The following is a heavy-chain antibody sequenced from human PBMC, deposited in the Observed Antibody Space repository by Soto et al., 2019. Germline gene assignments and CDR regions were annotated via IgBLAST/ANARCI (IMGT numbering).Heavy chain of an antibody. CDR3: ARDAPPPELRFLQWHNYDYNGMDV. D-gene: IGHD3-3*01. CDR2: ISCYNGKT. CDR1: GYSFTAYG. Sequence: QVQVVQSGDEVKETGASVRVSCKTSGYSFTAYGISWVRQAPGQGLEWMGWISCYNGKTKYAQKVQGRVTMTTDTCTSTGYMEVRSPRSDDTAIYYCARDAPPPELRFLQWHNYDYNGMDVWGQGTTVTVSS. J-gene: IGHJ6*02. V-gene: IGHV1-18*01.